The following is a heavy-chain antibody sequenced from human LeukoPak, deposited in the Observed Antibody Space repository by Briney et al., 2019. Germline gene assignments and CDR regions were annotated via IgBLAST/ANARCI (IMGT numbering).Heavy chain of an antibody. J-gene: IGHJ5*02. V-gene: IGHV4-34*01. CDR1: GGSFSSYF. Sequence: SETLSLTCGVSGGSFSSYFWTWIRPSPAKGVEWVGEISESGDTDYNPSLKSRAKISIDTSRTQSPLTFSSVTAADTAMYYCARVLGIAVVAGATEDNYFDPWGQGTLVTVSS. CDR2: ISESGDT. D-gene: IGHD2-21*01. CDR3: ARVLGIAVVAGATEDNYFDP.